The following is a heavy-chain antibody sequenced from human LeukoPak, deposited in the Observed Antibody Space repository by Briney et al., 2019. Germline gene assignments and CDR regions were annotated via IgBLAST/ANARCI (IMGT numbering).Heavy chain of an antibody. J-gene: IGHJ4*02. Sequence: GGSLRLSCAASGLTFSSYAMNWVRQAPGKGLEWVSTISYSGGSTYYVDSVKGRFTISRDNSENTLYLQLNSLRAEDTTVYYCAKAASGSYLYYFDYWGQGTLVTVSS. CDR3: AKAASGSYLYYFDY. V-gene: IGHV3-23*01. CDR1: GLTFSSYA. CDR2: ISYSGGST. D-gene: IGHD1-26*01.